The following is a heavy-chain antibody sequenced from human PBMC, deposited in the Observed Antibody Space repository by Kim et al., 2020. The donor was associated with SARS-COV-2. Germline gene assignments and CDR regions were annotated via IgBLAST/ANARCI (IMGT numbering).Heavy chain of an antibody. V-gene: IGHV4-39*01. D-gene: IGHD3-3*01. CDR3: ATEWRQSVSGGGY. J-gene: IGHJ4*02. Sequence: SETLSLTCTVSGGSISSDKYYWVRLRQPPGKGLVWIVTNCCNVNYQNNPSLNSRISIAVDRSKNQLYLKLKTATAADTAFYDGATEWRQSVSGGGYGGQG. CDR2: NCCNVNY. CDR1: GGSISSDKYY.